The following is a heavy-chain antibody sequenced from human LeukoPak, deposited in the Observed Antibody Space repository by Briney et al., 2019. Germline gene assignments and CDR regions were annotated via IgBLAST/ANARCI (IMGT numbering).Heavy chain of an antibody. V-gene: IGHV3-7*01. CDR1: GFTFSFW. Sequence: GGSLRLSCAASGFTFSFWMSWVRQAPGKGLEWVANIKQEGSEKYYVGSVKGRFTISRDDARNSLYLQMNSLRAEDTVVYFCARGFELDYWGQGTLVTVSS. J-gene: IGHJ4*02. CDR3: ARGFELDY. CDR2: IKQEGSEK.